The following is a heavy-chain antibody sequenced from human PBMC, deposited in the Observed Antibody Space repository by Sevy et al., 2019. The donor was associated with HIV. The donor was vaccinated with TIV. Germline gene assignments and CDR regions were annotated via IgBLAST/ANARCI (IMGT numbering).Heavy chain of an antibody. D-gene: IGHD3-16*01. CDR3: ATSGGET. CDR1: GFTFSSYW. J-gene: IGHJ5*02. CDR2: IKQDGSEK. Sequence: GGSLRLSCAASGFTFSSYWMNWIRQAPGKGLEWVANIKQDGSEKYYVDSVKGRFTIARDNAKNSLYLEMNTLRAEDTAVYYCATSGGETWGQGTLVTVSS. V-gene: IGHV3-7*01.